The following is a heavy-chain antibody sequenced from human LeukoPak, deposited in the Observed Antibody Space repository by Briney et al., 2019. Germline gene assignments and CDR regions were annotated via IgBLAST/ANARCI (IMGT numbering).Heavy chain of an antibody. CDR1: GFTFSSYW. D-gene: IGHD3-10*01. V-gene: IGHV3-7*01. Sequence: GGSLRLSCAASGFTFSSYWMTWVRQAPGKGLEWVANIKQDGSEKYYVDCVKGRLTISRDNAKNSLYLQMNSLRAEDTVVYYCASLGVQQAFDIWGQGTMVTVSS. CDR2: IKQDGSEK. CDR3: ASLGVQQAFDI. J-gene: IGHJ3*02.